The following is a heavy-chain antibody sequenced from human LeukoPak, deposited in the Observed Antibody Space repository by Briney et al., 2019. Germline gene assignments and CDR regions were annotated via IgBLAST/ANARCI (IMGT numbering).Heavy chain of an antibody. Sequence: GGSLRLSCVASGLTVSNHWMSWVRQAPGKGLEWASVIYSGGSTYYADSVKGRFTISRDNSKNTLYLQMNSLRAEDTAVYYCARGLAASFDYWGQGTLVTVSS. CDR3: ARGLAASFDY. CDR1: GLTVSNHW. V-gene: IGHV3-53*01. J-gene: IGHJ4*02. D-gene: IGHD6-25*01. CDR2: IYSGGST.